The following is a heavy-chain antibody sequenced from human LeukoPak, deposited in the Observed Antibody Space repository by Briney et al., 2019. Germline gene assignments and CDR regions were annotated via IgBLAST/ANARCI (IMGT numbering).Heavy chain of an antibody. D-gene: IGHD3-10*01. V-gene: IGHV3-53*01. Sequence: GGSLRLSCAASGFTVSSNYMSWVRQAPGKGLEWVSVIYSGGSTYYADSVKGRFTISRDSSKNTLYLQMNSLRAEDTAVYYCARAMVFNWFDPWGQGTLVTVSS. J-gene: IGHJ5*02. CDR1: GFTVSSNY. CDR3: ARAMVFNWFDP. CDR2: IYSGGST.